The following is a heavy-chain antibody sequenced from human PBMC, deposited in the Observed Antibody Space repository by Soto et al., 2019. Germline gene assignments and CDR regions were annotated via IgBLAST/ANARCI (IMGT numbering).Heavy chain of an antibody. J-gene: IGHJ6*02. Sequence: GASVKVSCKASGGTFSSYAISWVRQAPGQGLEWMGGIIPIFGTANYAQKFQGRVTITADESTSTAYMELSSLRSEDTAVYYCARGTHITIFGAKASYGMDVWGQGTTVTVSS. CDR3: ARGTHITIFGAKASYGMDV. V-gene: IGHV1-69*13. CDR1: GGTFSSYA. CDR2: IIPIFGTA. D-gene: IGHD3-3*01.